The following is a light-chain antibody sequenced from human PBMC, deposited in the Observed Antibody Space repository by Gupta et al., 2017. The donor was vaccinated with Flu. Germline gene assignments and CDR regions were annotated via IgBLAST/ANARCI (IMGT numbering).Light chain of an antibody. Sequence: EIVMTPSPATLSVSPGERATLTCRASQSVSSNLVWYQQKPGQATRLLIYGASARATGTPTRFSGSGSGTEVTLTISSLQSEDFAVYYCHQYNSWPRTFGQGTKLEIK. CDR3: HQYNSWPRT. V-gene: IGKV3-15*01. CDR2: GAS. CDR1: QSVSSN. J-gene: IGKJ2*01.